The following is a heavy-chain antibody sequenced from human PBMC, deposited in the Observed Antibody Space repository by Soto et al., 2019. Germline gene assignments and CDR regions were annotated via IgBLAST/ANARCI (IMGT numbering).Heavy chain of an antibody. V-gene: IGHV4-4*02. CDR3: ARVSGSYYYGMDV. CDR2: IYHSGST. J-gene: IGHJ6*02. CDR1: GGSISSSNW. D-gene: IGHD1-26*01. Sequence: QVQLQESGPGLVKPSGTLSLTCAVSGGSISSSNWWSWVRQPPGKGLEWIGEIYHSGSTNYNPSPKTRVPISVDKSKTQFSLKLSSVTAADTAVYYCARVSGSYYYGMDVWGQGTTVTVSS.